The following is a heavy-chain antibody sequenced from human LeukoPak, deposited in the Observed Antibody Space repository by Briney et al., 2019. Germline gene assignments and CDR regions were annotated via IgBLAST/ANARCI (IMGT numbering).Heavy chain of an antibody. V-gene: IGHV4-38-2*02. CDR2: IYHSGST. CDR1: GYSISSGYY. CDR3: AREEDSGYAFFDY. J-gene: IGHJ4*02. D-gene: IGHD5-12*01. Sequence: KASETLSLTRTVSGYSISSGYYWGWIRQPPGKGLEWIGSIYHSGSTYYNPSLKSRVTISVDTSKNQFSLKLSSVTAADTAVYYCAREEDSGYAFFDYWGQGTLVTVSS.